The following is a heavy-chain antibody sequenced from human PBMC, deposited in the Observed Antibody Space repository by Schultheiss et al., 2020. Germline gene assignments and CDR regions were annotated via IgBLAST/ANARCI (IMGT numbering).Heavy chain of an antibody. CDR1: GGSISSDY. CDR3: ARIGTTASRPVDY. Sequence: SETLSLTCIVSGGSISSDYWSWIRQPPGKGLEWIGSIYYSGSTYYNPSLKRRVTMSVDTSKNQFSLRLSSVTAADTAVFYCARIGTTASRPVDYWGQGTLVTVSS. J-gene: IGHJ4*02. D-gene: IGHD6-6*01. V-gene: IGHV4-59*04. CDR2: IYYSGST.